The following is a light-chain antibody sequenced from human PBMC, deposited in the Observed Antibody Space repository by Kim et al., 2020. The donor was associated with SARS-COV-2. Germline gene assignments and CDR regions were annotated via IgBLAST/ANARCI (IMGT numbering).Light chain of an antibody. V-gene: IGKV1-5*01. J-gene: IGKJ2*01. CDR3: QQYNSYSYT. CDR2: DAS. Sequence: SGSVGDSATITCRASQSISSWLAWYQHKPGKAPKLLIYDASSLESGVPSRFSGSGSGTEFTLTISSLQPDDFATYYCQQYNSYSYTFGQGTKLEI. CDR1: QSISSW.